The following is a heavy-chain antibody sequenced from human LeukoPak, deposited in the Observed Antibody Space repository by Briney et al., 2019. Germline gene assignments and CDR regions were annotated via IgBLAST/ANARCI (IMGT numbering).Heavy chain of an antibody. CDR1: GYTFTGYY. CDR3: ARDFGDGSYYYYGMDV. V-gene: IGHV1-2*04. Sequence: ASVKVSCKASGYTFTGYYMHWVRQAPGQGLEWMGWINPNSGGTNYAQKFQGWVTMTRDTSISTAYMELSRLRSDDTAVYYCARDFGDGSYYYYGMDVWGQGTTVTVSS. J-gene: IGHJ6*02. D-gene: IGHD5-24*01. CDR2: INPNSGGT.